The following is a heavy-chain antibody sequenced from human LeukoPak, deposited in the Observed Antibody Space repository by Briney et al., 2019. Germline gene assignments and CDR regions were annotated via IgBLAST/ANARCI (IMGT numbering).Heavy chain of an antibody. CDR3: ASRSETYPYYFDY. CDR1: GYTLTKYG. J-gene: IGHJ4*02. Sequence: ASVKVSCKASGYTLTKYGISWVRQAPGQGLEWMGWISTYNGNTNYAENLQGRVTMTTDTSTSTAYMELRSLRFDDTAVYYCASRSETYPYYFDYWGQGTLVTVSS. V-gene: IGHV1-18*01. CDR2: ISTYNGNT. D-gene: IGHD1-26*01.